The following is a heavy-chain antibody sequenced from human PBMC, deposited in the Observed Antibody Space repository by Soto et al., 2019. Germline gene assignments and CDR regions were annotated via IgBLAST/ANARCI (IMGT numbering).Heavy chain of an antibody. Sequence: QPVGSLRLSGAASGFTFSNYAMNWVRQAPGKGLEWVSAISAGGSNTNYADSVKGRFTISSDTSKNTLYLQMNSLRAEDTAVYYCAKEYSTSFDYWGQGTLVTVSS. CDR1: GFTFSNYA. D-gene: IGHD6-6*01. J-gene: IGHJ4*02. CDR2: ISAGGSNT. CDR3: AKEYSTSFDY. V-gene: IGHV3-23*01.